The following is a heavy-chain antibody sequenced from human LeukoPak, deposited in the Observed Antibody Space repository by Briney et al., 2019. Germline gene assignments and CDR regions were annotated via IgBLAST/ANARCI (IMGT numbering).Heavy chain of an antibody. CDR3: ATKQWLAPPPDS. D-gene: IGHD6-19*01. Sequence: GGSLRLSCAAPGFTFSKYWMLWVRQAPGKGLESVSRINTDGTVTTYADSVKGRFTVSRDNADNTMFLQMDSVRDEDTAVYYCATKQWLAPPPDSWGQGTPVTVSS. CDR2: INTDGTVT. CDR1: GFTFSKYW. V-gene: IGHV3-74*01. J-gene: IGHJ4*02.